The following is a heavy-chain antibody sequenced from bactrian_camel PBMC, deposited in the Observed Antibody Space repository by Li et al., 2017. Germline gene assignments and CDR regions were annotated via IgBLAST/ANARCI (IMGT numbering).Heavy chain of an antibody. CDR1: GKIYSNYC. V-gene: IGHV3S53*01. D-gene: IGHD1*01. CDR2: IDRDGRT. CDR3: AATPSGRVYFWALALASRAYNY. Sequence: HVQLVESGGGSVQPGGSLTLSCAASGKIYSNYCMGWFRQPPGKEREGVAAIDRDGRTSYTDSVKGRFTISKDNAKNTLSLQMNSLKPEDTAMYYCAATPSGRVYFWALALASRAYNYWGQGTQVTVS. J-gene: IGHJ4*01.